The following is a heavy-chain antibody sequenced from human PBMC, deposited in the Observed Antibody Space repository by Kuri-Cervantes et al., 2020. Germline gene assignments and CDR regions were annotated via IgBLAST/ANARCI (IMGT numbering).Heavy chain of an antibody. CDR1: GGSISSYY. D-gene: IGHD5-18*01. J-gene: IGHJ4*02. CDR2: IYTSGST. V-gene: IGHV4-4*07. CDR3: ARHSSAAMVNG. Sequence: SETLSLTCTVSGGSISSYYWSWIRQPAGRGLEWIGRIYTSGSTNYNPSLKSRVTISVDTSKNQFSLKLNSVTAADTAVYYCARHSSAAMVNGWGQGTLVTVSS.